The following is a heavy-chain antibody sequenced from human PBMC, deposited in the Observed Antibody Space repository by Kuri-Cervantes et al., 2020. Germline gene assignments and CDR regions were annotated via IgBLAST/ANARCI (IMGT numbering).Heavy chain of an antibody. Sequence: ESLKISCTVSGGSISSSSYYWGWIRQPPGKGLEWIGRIFASVTTSATTNYSPSLSSRVTISVDKSKNQFSLRLNSVTAADTAVYYCARGFGEITSWGQGTMVTVSS. CDR2: IFASVTTSATT. J-gene: IGHJ3*01. V-gene: IGHV4-61*05. CDR3: ARGFGEITS. D-gene: IGHD3-10*01. CDR1: GGSISSSSYY.